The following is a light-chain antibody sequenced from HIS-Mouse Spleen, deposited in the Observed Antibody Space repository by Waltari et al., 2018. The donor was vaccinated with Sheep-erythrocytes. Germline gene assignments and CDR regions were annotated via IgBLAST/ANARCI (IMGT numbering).Light chain of an antibody. J-gene: IGLJ3*02. Sequence: QSALTQPASVSGSPGQSITISCTGTSSDVGSYNRVSWYQQHPGKAPKLMIDGGSKRPSGVSNRFSGSKSGNTASLTISGLQAEDEADYYCCSYAGSSTPWVFGGGTKLTVL. CDR1: SSDVGSYNR. V-gene: IGLV2-23*01. CDR3: CSYAGSSTPWV. CDR2: GGS.